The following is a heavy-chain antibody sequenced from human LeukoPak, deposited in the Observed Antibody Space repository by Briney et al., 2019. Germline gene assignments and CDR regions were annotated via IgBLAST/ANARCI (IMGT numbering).Heavy chain of an antibody. D-gene: IGHD1-1*01. CDR2: MNPHNGNA. V-gene: IGHV1-8*01. J-gene: IGHJ5*02. CDR3: ARIPQRVPLNWFDP. Sequence: PGASVKVSCKASGYTFTSNDINWVRQAAGQGLEWMGWMNPHNGNAGYAQKFQGRVTMTRDTSISTAYMELTSLTSDDSAVYYCARIPQRVPLNWFDPWGQGTLVTVSS. CDR1: GYTFTSND.